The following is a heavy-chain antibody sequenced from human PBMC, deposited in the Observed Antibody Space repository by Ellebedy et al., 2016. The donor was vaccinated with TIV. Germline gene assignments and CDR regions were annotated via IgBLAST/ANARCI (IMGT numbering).Heavy chain of an antibody. V-gene: IGHV3-48*02. CDR2: ISGSSRLV. D-gene: IGHD4-23*01. J-gene: IGHJ4*02. CDR1: GFTLSNAW. CDR3: AGTLAFGVNSALGY. Sequence: GESLKISXAASGFTLSNAWMSWVRQAPGKGLEWISYISGSSRLVHYADSVKGRFTISRDNSKNTLYLQMNSLRDEDTAVYYCAGTLAFGVNSALGYWGQGTLVTVSS.